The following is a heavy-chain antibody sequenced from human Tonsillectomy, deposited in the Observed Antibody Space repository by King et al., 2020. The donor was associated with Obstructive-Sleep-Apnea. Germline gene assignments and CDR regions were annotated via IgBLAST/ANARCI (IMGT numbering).Heavy chain of an antibody. V-gene: IGHV4-59*01. Sequence: VQLQESGPGLVKPSETLSLTCTVSGGSISSYYWSWIRQPPGKGLEWIGYIYYSGSTNYNPFLKSRVTISVDTSKNQFSLKLSSVTAADTAVYYCARVYCSGGSCYSSSSWYWFDPWGQGTLVTVSS. D-gene: IGHD2-15*01. CDR1: GGSISSYY. CDR2: IYYSGST. J-gene: IGHJ5*02. CDR3: ARVYCSGGSCYSSSSWYWFDP.